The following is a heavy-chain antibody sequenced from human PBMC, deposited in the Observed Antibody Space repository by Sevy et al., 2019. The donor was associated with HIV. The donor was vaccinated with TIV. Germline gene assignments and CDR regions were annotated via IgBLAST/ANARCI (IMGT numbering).Heavy chain of an antibody. J-gene: IGHJ4*02. CDR2: ILGSGYT. V-gene: IGHV4-61*02. D-gene: IGHD1-26*01. Sequence: SETLSLTCTVSGGSVSTGGYYWSWIRQSAGKGLEWIGRILGSGYTDYNPSLKSRVTISRDTSKSQFSLTLTSVTAADTAMYYCARYIAGPGFDFWGQGIQVTVFS. CDR1: GGSVSTGGYY. CDR3: ARYIAGPGFDF.